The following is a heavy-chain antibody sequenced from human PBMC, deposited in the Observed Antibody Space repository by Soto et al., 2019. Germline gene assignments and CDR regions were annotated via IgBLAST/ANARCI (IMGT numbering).Heavy chain of an antibody. Sequence: SGPTLVNPTQTLTLTCTFSGFSLSTSGMCVSWIRQPPGKALEWLALIDWDDDKYYSTSLKTRLTISKDTSKNQVVLTMTNMDPVDTATYYCARIEATGGYYGMDVWGQGTTVTVSS. D-gene: IGHD3-10*01. J-gene: IGHJ6*02. CDR2: IDWDDDK. CDR3: ARIEATGGYYGMDV. V-gene: IGHV2-70*01. CDR1: GFSLSTSGMC.